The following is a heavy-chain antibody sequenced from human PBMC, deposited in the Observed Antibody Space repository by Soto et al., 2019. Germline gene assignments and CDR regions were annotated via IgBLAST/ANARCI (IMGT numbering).Heavy chain of an antibody. CDR3: AREGNAYYYYSYMDV. CDR1: GYTFTSYA. J-gene: IGHJ6*03. D-gene: IGHD1-1*01. V-gene: IGHV1-3*01. CDR2: INAGNGNT. Sequence: QVQLVQSGAEVKKPGASVKASCKASGYTFTSYAMHWVRQAPGQRLEWMGWINAGNGNTKYSQKFQGRVNISRDTSASTSYMELGSMRSEDTAVYYCAREGNAYYYYSYMDVWGKGTTVTVSS.